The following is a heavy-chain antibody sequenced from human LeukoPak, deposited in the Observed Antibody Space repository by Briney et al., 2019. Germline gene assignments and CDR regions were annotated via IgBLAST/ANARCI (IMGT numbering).Heavy chain of an antibody. CDR2: ILPIFGTA. V-gene: IGHV1-69*05. CDR3: ARGGFNYCGSNGAFDY. CDR1: GGTFISYA. D-gene: IGHD3-22*01. Sequence: SVKVSCKASGGTFISYAISWVRQAPGQGLEWMGRILPIFGTANYAQKFQGRVTITTDESTSTAYMELSSLRSEDTAVFYCARGGFNYCGSNGAFDYWGQGTLATVSS. J-gene: IGHJ4*02.